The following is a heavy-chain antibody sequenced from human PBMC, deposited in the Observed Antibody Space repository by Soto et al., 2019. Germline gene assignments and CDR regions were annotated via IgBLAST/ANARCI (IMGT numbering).Heavy chain of an antibody. J-gene: IGHJ4*02. CDR3: AKEADYCVSSKYDN. Sequence: PWGSLRLSCVASGLTFSHYDMHWVRQVPGKGLEWVAVISCDGSLKFYEDSVKGRFTISRDNSRNTLYLEMNGLRPEDTAVYYCAKEADYCVSSKYDNWGRGTLVTVSS. CDR2: ISCDGSLK. D-gene: IGHD2-21*01. CDR1: GLTFSHYD. V-gene: IGHV3-30*18.